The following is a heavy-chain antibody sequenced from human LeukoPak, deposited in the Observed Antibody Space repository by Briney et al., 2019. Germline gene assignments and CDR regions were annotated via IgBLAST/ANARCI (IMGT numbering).Heavy chain of an antibody. D-gene: IGHD3-3*01. CDR2: INPNSGGT. Sequence: APVKVSCKASGYTFTGYYMHWVRQAPGQGLEWMGLINPNSGGTNYAQKFQGWVTMTRDTSISTAYMGMSRLRSDDTGVYFCARGKAIFGVVSQFDYWGQGTLVTVSS. CDR1: GYTFTGYY. V-gene: IGHV1-2*04. CDR3: ARGKAIFGVVSQFDY. J-gene: IGHJ4*02.